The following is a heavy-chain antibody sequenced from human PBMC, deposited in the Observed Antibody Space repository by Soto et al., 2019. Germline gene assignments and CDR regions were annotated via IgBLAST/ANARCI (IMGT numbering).Heavy chain of an antibody. CDR2: IIHSEST. CDR3: ARQRPTDGRWEFANYYGMDV. V-gene: IGHV4-34*12. D-gene: IGHD1-26*01. Sequence: PSETLSLTCAVYGGSFSAYYWSWVRQPPGKGLEWIGEIIHSESTKYNPSLKSRVTISVDTSKNQFSPKLSSVTAADTAVYYCARQRPTDGRWEFANYYGMDVWGQGTPVTVS. J-gene: IGHJ6*02. CDR1: GGSFSAYY.